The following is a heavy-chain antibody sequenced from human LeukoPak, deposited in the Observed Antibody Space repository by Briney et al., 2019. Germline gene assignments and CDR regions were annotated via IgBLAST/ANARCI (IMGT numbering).Heavy chain of an antibody. CDR3: ARGGFYCGGDCYVDY. CDR1: GGSFSGYY. D-gene: IGHD2-21*02. CDR2: INHSGST. V-gene: IGHV4-34*01. J-gene: IGHJ4*02. Sequence: SETLSLTCAVYGGSFSGYYWSWIRQPPGKGLEWIGEINHSGSTNYNPSLKSRVTISVDTSKNQFSLKLSSVTAADTAVYYCARGGFYCGGDCYVDYWGQGTLVTVSS.